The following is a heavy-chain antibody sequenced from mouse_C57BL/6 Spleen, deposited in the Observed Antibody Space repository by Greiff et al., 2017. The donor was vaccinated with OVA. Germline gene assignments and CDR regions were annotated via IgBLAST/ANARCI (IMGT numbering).Heavy chain of an antibody. CDR2: ISSGGSYT. J-gene: IGHJ2*01. V-gene: IGHV5-6*01. Sequence: EVQLVESGGDLVKPGGSLKLSCAASGFTFSSYGMSWVRQTPDKRLEWVATISSGGSYTYYPDSVKGRFTISRDNAKNTLYLQMSSLKSEDTAMYYCARLDSSGYVGGQGTTLTVSS. CDR3: ARLDSSGYV. CDR1: GFTFSSYG. D-gene: IGHD3-2*02.